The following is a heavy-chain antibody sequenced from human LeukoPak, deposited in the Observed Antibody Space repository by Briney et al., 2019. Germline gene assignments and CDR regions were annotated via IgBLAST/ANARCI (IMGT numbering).Heavy chain of an antibody. Sequence: GGSLRLSCAASGFTFSSYAMSWVRQAPGKGLEWVSAISGSGGSTYYADSVKGRFTISRDNSKNTLYLQMNSLRAEDTAVYYCAKGALSLLVVVITTPFDYWGQGTLVSVSS. J-gene: IGHJ4*02. V-gene: IGHV3-23*01. CDR2: ISGSGGST. CDR3: AKGALSLLVVVITTPFDY. D-gene: IGHD3-22*01. CDR1: GFTFSSYA.